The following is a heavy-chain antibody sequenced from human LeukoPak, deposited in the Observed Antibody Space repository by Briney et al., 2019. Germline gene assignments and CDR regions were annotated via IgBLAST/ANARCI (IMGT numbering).Heavy chain of an antibody. D-gene: IGHD1-1*01. CDR1: GGTFSSYA. J-gene: IGHJ3*02. CDR2: IIPIFGTA. Sequence: PGASAKVSCKASGGTFSSYAISWVRQAPGQGLEWMGGIIPIFGTANYAQKFQGRVTITADESTSTAYMELSSLRSEDTAVYYCARAQLAERVAFDIWGQGTMVTVSS. CDR3: ARAQLAERVAFDI. V-gene: IGHV1-69*13.